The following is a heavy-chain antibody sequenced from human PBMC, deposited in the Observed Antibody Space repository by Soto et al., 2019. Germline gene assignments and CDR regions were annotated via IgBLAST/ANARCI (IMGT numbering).Heavy chain of an antibody. CDR3: ATSFGSGSRAFDY. CDR2: FNPILSFS. J-gene: IGHJ4*02. D-gene: IGHD3-10*01. Sequence: QVQLVQSGAEVKKPGSSVKVSCKASGDTFNFYTINWVRQAPGLGLEWMGRFNPILSFSNSALKFQGRVTLNADKSTSTAYMVLSSLRSEDTDIYYCATSFGSGSRAFDYWGQGALVTVSS. V-gene: IGHV1-69*02. CDR1: GDTFNFYT.